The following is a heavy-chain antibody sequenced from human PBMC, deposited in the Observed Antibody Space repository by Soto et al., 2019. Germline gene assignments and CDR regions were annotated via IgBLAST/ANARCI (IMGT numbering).Heavy chain of an antibody. D-gene: IGHD3-10*01. CDR2: IYYSGST. CDR1: GGSISSYY. V-gene: IGHV4-59*08. Sequence: QVQLQESGPGLVKPSETLSLTCTVSGGSISSYYWSWIRQPPGKGLEWIGYIYYSGSTNYNPSLKSRVTLSVYTSKNQCSLKLSSVTAADTAVYYCAKLWFGEPVDYWGQGTLVTVSS. J-gene: IGHJ4*02. CDR3: AKLWFGEPVDY.